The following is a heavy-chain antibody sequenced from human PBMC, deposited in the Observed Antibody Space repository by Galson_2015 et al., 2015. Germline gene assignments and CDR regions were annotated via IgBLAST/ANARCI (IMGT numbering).Heavy chain of an antibody. D-gene: IGHD6-13*01. J-gene: IGHJ3*02. V-gene: IGHV3-23*01. CDR1: GFTFSSYA. Sequence: SLRLSCGASGFTFSSYAMSWVRQAPGKGLEWVSTISDSGDTTYFADSVRGRFTVSRDNSKNTLYLQINSLRAEDTAVFYCAKGFYRGPVGNAFDIWGQGTMVTVSS. CDR3: AKGFYRGPVGNAFDI. CDR2: ISDSGDTT.